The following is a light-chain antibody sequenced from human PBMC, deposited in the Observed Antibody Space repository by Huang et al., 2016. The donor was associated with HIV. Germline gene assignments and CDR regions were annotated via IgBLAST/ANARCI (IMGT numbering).Light chain of an antibody. V-gene: IGKV3-15*01. CDR3: QQYDKWPPLLT. CDR1: ERVGSS. Sequence: EIVMTQSPATLSVSPGERVILSCRASERVGSSLAWYQQKPGQAPRPLLYGASTRASGVPPRFSGSGSVTEFTLSISGLQSADFAVYYCQQYDKWPPLLTFGGGTKVEIK. CDR2: GAS. J-gene: IGKJ4*01.